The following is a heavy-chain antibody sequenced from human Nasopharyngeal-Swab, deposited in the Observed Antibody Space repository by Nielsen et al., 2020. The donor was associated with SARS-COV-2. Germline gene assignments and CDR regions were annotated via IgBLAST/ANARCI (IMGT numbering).Heavy chain of an antibody. J-gene: IGHJ4*02. D-gene: IGHD6-13*01. Sequence: ASVKVSCKVSGYTLTELSMHWVRQAPGKGLERMGGFDPEDGETIYAQKFQGRVTMTEDTSTDTAYMELSSLRSEDTAVYYCARHLPVQQLVDYWGQGTLVTVSS. CDR3: ARHLPVQQLVDY. CDR2: FDPEDGET. CDR1: GYTLTELS. V-gene: IGHV1-24*01.